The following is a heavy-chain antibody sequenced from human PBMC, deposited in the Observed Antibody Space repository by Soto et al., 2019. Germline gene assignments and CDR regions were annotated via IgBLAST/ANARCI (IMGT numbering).Heavy chain of an antibody. Sequence: AGSLRLSCDASGFPFSSHGMHWVGQAPGKGLDWVAVIWYDGTNKDYAESVKGRFPISRDNYNNTLYLQMKSLRADDTDVYYCASSTNWGQGTLVTVSS. J-gene: IGHJ4*02. V-gene: IGHV3-33*01. CDR3: ASSTN. CDR1: GFPFSSHG. CDR2: IWYDGTNK.